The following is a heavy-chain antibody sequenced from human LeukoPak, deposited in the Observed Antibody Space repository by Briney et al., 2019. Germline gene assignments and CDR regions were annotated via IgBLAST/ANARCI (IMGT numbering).Heavy chain of an antibody. D-gene: IGHD3-3*01. J-gene: IGHJ4*02. CDR1: GGSFSGYY. Sequence: SETLSLTCADYGGSFSGYYWSWIRQPPGKGLEWIGEINHSGSTNYNPSLKSRVTISVDTSKNQFSLKLSSVTAADTAVYYCARQVPYYDFWSGYYHSYYFDYWGQGTLVTVSS. CDR3: ARQVPYYDFWSGYYHSYYFDY. V-gene: IGHV4-34*01. CDR2: INHSGST.